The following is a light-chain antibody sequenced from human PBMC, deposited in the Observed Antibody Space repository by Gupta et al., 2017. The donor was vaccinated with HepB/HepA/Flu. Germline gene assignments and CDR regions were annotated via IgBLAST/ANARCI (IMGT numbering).Light chain of an antibody. V-gene: IGLV1-47*01. J-gene: IGLJ1*01. CDR3: AAWNDSPIGYV. CDR1: RSNIGSHY. Sequence: QSLLTQPPSAPGTPGQGVTISCSGSRSNIGSHYVYWYQQLPGTAPRLLIYMNNQRPSGVPDRFSGSKSGSSASLAISGLRSEDEADYYCAAWNDSPIGYVFGPGTRVSVL. CDR2: MNN.